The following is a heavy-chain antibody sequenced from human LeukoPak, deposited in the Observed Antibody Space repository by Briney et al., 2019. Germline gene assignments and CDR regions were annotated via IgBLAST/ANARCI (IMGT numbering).Heavy chain of an antibody. CDR2: ISGSGGST. Sequence: GGSLRLSCAASGFTFSSYAMSWVRQAPGKGLEWVSAISGSGGSTYYADSVKGRFTISRDNSKNTLYLQMNSLRAEDTAVYYCAKLRAVAGQGGYYFDYWGQGTLVTVSS. J-gene: IGHJ4*02. V-gene: IGHV3-23*01. D-gene: IGHD6-19*01. CDR3: AKLRAVAGQGGYYFDY. CDR1: GFTFSSYA.